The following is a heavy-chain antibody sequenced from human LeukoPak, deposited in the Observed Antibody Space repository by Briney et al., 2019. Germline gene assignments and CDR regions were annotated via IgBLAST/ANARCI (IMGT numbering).Heavy chain of an antibody. CDR3: ASGIAAAGPHAFDI. Sequence: SETLSLTCTVSGGSISSYYWSWIRQPPGKGLEWIGYIYYSGSTNYNPSLKSRVTISVDTSKNQFSLKLSSATAADTAVYYCASGIAAAGPHAFDIWGQGTMVTVSS. CDR2: IYYSGST. J-gene: IGHJ3*02. V-gene: IGHV4-59*01. D-gene: IGHD6-13*01. CDR1: GGSISSYY.